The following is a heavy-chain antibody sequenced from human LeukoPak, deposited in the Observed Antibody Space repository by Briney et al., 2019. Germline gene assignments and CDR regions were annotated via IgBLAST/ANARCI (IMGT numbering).Heavy chain of an antibody. D-gene: IGHD6-19*01. CDR1: GDSIINYY. Sequence: SETLSLTCSVSGDSIINYYWMWIRQPAGKGLEWIGRIYLSDNTNYNNPSLKSRVTMSPDTSMNRFSLKLSSVTAADTAVYYCVRGRYSSGWFKDKNWFDPWGQGIPVTVSS. CDR3: VRGRYSSGWFKDKNWFDP. CDR2: IYLSDNT. V-gene: IGHV4-4*07. J-gene: IGHJ5*02.